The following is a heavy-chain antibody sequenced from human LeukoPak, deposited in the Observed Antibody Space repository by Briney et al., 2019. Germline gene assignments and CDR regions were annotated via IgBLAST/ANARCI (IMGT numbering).Heavy chain of an antibody. Sequence: ASVKVSCKVSGYTLTELSMHWVRQAPGKGLEWMGGFDPEDGETIYAQKFQGRVTMTEDTSTDTAYMEPSSLRSEDTAVYYCAKSPRLSHPFDYWGQGTLVTVSS. CDR1: GYTLTELS. J-gene: IGHJ4*02. V-gene: IGHV1-24*01. CDR3: AKSPRLSHPFDY. CDR2: FDPEDGET. D-gene: IGHD4/OR15-4a*01.